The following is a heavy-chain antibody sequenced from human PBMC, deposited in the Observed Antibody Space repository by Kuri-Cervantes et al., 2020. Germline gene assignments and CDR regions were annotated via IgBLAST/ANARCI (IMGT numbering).Heavy chain of an antibody. Sequence: ASVKVSCKASGYTFTGYYMHWVRQAPGQGLEWMGWINPNSGGTSYAQKFQGRVTMTRDTSISTAYMELSRLRSDDTAVYYCARDAKYSGSYWFDPWGQGTLVTVSS. V-gene: IGHV1-2*02. CDR1: GYTFTGYY. CDR3: ARDAKYSGSYWFDP. D-gene: IGHD1-26*01. J-gene: IGHJ5*02. CDR2: INPNSGGT.